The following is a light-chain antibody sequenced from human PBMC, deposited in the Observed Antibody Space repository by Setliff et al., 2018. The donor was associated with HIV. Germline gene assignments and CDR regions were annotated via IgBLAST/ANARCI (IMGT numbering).Light chain of an antibody. Sequence: LTQPPSVSVAPGKTARITCGGDNIGSKSVHWYQQRPGQAPVVVIYYDSDRPSGIPERFSGSNSGNTATLTISRVEAGDEADYYCQVWDSSSDPPCVFATGTKV. CDR3: QVWDSSSDPPCV. CDR1: NIGSKS. V-gene: IGLV3-21*04. CDR2: YDS. J-gene: IGLJ1*01.